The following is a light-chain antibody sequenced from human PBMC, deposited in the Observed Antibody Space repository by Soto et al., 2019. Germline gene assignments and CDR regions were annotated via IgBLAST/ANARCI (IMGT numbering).Light chain of an antibody. CDR2: EVS. V-gene: IGLV2-14*01. Sequence: SALTQPASVSGSPGQSITISCTGTSSDVGGYNYVSWYQQHPGKAPKLIIYEVSNRPTGVSNRFSGSKSGHTASLTISGLQSEDEADYFCTSYTRSSTLDVFGTGTKLTVL. CDR3: TSYTRSSTLDV. CDR1: SSDVGGYNY. J-gene: IGLJ1*01.